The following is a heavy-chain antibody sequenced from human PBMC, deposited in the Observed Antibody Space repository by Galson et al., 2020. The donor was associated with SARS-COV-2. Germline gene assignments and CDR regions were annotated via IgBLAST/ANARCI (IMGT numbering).Heavy chain of an antibody. CDR3: ARLVASYQFLDY. J-gene: IGHJ4*02. V-gene: IGHV3-48*02. CDR1: GFNFNTFS. Sequence: GESLKISCAASGFNFNTFSMNWVRQAPGKGLQWISYISYTSNTIYYADSVKGRFTVSRDNAKNSLYLQMNSLRDEDTAVYYCARLVASYQFLDYWGQGNLVIVSS. CDR2: ISYTSNTI. D-gene: IGHD1-26*01.